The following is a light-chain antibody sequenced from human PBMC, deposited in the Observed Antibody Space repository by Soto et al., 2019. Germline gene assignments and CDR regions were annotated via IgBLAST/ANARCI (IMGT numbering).Light chain of an antibody. CDR3: QQYYSTPLT. CDR1: QSVLYSSNNKNY. CDR2: WAS. V-gene: IGKV4-1*01. J-gene: IGKJ4*01. Sequence: IVMTQSPDSLAVSLGERATINCKSSQSVLYSSNNKNYLAWYQQKPGQPPKLLISWASTRESGVPDRFSGSGSCTDFTLTISSLPTEDVGVYYCQQYYSTPLTFGGGTKVE.